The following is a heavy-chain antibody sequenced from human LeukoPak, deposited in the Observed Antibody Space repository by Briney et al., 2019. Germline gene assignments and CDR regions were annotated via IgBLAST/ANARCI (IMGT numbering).Heavy chain of an antibody. D-gene: IGHD3-9*01. CDR1: GYTFTSYY. Sequence: WASVKVSCKASGYTFTSYYMHWVRQASGQGLEWMGIFNPSGGSTSYAQKFQGRVTMTRDTSTSTVYMELSSLRSEDTAVYYCARDGKAYYDILTGAHFDYWGQGTLVTVSS. CDR2: FNPSGGST. V-gene: IGHV1-46*01. J-gene: IGHJ4*02. CDR3: ARDGKAYYDILTGAHFDY.